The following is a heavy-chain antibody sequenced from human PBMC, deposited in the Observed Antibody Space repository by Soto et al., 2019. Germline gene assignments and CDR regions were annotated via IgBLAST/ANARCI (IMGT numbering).Heavy chain of an antibody. J-gene: IGHJ5*02. CDR2: IIPIFGTA. V-gene: IGHV1-69*13. D-gene: IGHD2-15*01. CDR1: GGTFSSYA. Sequence: SVKVSCKASGGTFSSYAISWVRQAPGQGLEWMGGIIPIFGTANYAQKFRGRVTITADESTSTAYMELSSLRSEDTAVYYCAREVVAALGWFDPWGQGTLVTVS. CDR3: AREVVAALGWFDP.